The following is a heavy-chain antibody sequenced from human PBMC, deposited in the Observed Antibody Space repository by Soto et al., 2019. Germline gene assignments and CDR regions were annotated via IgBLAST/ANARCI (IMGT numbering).Heavy chain of an antibody. CDR1: GGSISSGDYY. V-gene: IGHV4-30-4*01. D-gene: IGHD1-26*01. Sequence: QVQLQESGPGLVKPSQTLSLTCTVSGGSISSGDYYWSWIRQPPGKGLEWIGYIYYSGSTYYNPSLKSRVTISVDTSKNHYSLKLSSVTAADTAVYYCARQVGATTYWFDPWGQGTLVTVSS. CDR2: IYYSGST. CDR3: ARQVGATTYWFDP. J-gene: IGHJ5*02.